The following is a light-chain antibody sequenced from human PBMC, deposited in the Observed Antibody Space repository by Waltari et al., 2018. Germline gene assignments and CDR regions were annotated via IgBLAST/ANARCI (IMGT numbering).Light chain of an antibody. CDR2: WAS. V-gene: IGKV4-1*01. CDR1: QSVLYSSNNKNY. Sequence: DIVMTQSPDSLAVSLGERATINYKSSQSVLYSSNNKNYLAWYQQKTGQPPKLLIYWASTRESGVPDRFSGSGSGTDFTLTISSLQAEDVAVYYCQQYYSTPLTFGGGTKVEIK. CDR3: QQYYSTPLT. J-gene: IGKJ4*01.